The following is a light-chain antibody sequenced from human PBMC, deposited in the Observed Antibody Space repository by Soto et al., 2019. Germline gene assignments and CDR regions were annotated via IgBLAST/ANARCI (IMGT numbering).Light chain of an antibody. J-gene: IGKJ1*01. V-gene: IGKV1-39*01. CDR2: AAS. Sequence: DIQMTQSPSSLSASVGDRVTITCRASQSISSYLNWYQQKPGKATKLLIYAASSLQSGVPSRFSGSGSGTDFTLTISRLQPEDFATYYCQQSYSTLRTFGQGTKVEIK. CDR3: QQSYSTLRT. CDR1: QSISSY.